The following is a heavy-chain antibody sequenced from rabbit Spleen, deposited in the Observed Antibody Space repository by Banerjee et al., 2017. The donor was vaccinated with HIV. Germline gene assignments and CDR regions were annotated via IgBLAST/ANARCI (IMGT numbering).Heavy chain of an antibody. D-gene: IGHD2-1*01. Sequence: QSLEESGGDLVKPGASLTLTCTASGVSFSSNHYMCWVRQAPGKGLEWIACINMFTGKSVYASWAKGRFIMSRPSSTTVTLQMTSLTVADTATYFCARDLITAVGWNFNLGGPGTLVTVS. V-gene: IGHV1S40*01. CDR1: GVSFSSNHY. J-gene: IGHJ4*01. CDR3: ARDLITAVGWNFNL. CDR2: INMFTGKS.